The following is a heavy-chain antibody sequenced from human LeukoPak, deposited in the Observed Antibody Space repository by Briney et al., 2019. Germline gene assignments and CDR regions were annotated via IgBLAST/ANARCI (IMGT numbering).Heavy chain of an antibody. CDR3: ARMSSVRGALEGY. CDR1: GFTFSIYG. Sequence: GSLILSCAASGFTFSIYGMHWVRQAPGKGLEWVALMSADDINIYYADSVKGRFTISRDNSKNTLYLQMNSLRAEDTAVYYCARMSSVRGALEGYWGQGTLVTVSS. J-gene: IGHJ4*02. CDR2: MSADDINI. V-gene: IGHV3-30*03. D-gene: IGHD3-10*01.